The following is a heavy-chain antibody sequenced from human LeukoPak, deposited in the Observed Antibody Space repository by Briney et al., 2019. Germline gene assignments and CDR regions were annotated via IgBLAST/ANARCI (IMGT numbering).Heavy chain of an antibody. D-gene: IGHD3-22*01. CDR1: GGTFSSYA. CDR3: ARDEGYDSSGSMWY. Sequence: ASVKVSCKASGGTFSSYAISWVRQAPGQGLEWMGRIIPIFGTANYAQKFQGRVTITTDESTSTAYMELSSLRSEDTAVYYCARDEGYDSSGSMWYWGQGTLVTVSS. V-gene: IGHV1-69*05. CDR2: IIPIFGTA. J-gene: IGHJ4*02.